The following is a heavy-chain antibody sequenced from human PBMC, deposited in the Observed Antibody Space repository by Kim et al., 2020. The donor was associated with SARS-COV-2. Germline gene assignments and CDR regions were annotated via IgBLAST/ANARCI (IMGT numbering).Heavy chain of an antibody. CDR3: ARDYLGSGWYDGMDV. CDR1: GGSISSGGYY. Sequence: SETLSLTCTVSGGSISSGGYYWSWIRQHPGKGLEWIGYIYYSGSTYYNPSLKSRVTISVDTSKNQFSLKLSSVTAADTAVYYCARDYLGSGWYDGMDVWGQGTTVTVSS. V-gene: IGHV4-31*03. J-gene: IGHJ6*02. CDR2: IYYSGST. D-gene: IGHD6-19*01.